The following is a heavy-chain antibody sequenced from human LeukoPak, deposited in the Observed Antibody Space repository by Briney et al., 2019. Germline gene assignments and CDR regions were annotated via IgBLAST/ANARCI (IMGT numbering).Heavy chain of an antibody. Sequence: PGGSLRLSCAASGFTFTTFTMNWVRQAPGKGLEWVSAINRGGGGTYYADFVKGRFTISRDNSENTLYLQMNSLRAEDTATYYCAKGTERYREVSSFDSWGQGTQGTVSS. V-gene: IGHV3-23*01. J-gene: IGHJ4*02. CDR3: AKGTERYREVSSFDS. CDR1: GFTFTTFT. CDR2: INRGGGGT. D-gene: IGHD3-10*01.